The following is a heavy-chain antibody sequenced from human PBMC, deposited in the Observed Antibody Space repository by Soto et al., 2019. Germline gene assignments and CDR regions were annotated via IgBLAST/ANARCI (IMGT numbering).Heavy chain of an antibody. CDR3: ARIYYFDSSDYYPFHF. V-gene: IGHV5-51*01. D-gene: IGHD3-22*01. CDR2: IYPGDSDT. Sequence: PXESLKISCRGSGYNFTSYWIAWVRQMPGKGLEWMGIIYPGDSDTRYSPSFQGQVTISADKSISTAFLQWSSLKASDTAMFYCARIYYFDSSDYYPFHFWGQGPLVTVSS. J-gene: IGHJ4*02. CDR1: GYNFTSYW.